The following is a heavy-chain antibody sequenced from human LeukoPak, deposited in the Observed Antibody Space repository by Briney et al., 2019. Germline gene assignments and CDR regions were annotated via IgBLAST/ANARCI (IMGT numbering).Heavy chain of an antibody. Sequence: PGGSLRLSCVASAFTFKTYTLNWVRQTPGKGLEWVSYINTAGNLINYADSVRGRFTISRDNAKNSLFLYMNSLTPEDTAVYYCVRTVEGHFDFRGQGTLVTVSS. J-gene: IGHJ4*02. CDR3: VRTVEGHFDF. D-gene: IGHD5-24*01. CDR2: INTAGNLI. V-gene: IGHV3-21*06. CDR1: AFTFKTYT.